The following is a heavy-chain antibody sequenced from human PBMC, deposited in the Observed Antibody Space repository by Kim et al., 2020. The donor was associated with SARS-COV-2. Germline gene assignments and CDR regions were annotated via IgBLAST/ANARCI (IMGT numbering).Heavy chain of an antibody. Sequence: SETLSLTCDVYGGSFSAYYWNWIRQYPGKGLEWIGEINHTGGTKYNPSLKSRVTMSVDTPKNQFSLRLTSVSAADTGVYYCARKSKRISVTGGPIRRRDGMDVWGQGTTGTVSS. J-gene: IGHJ6*02. CDR1: GGSFSAYY. CDR2: INHTGGT. V-gene: IGHV4-34*01. D-gene: IGHD6-19*01. CDR3: ARKSKRISVTGGPIRRRDGMDV.